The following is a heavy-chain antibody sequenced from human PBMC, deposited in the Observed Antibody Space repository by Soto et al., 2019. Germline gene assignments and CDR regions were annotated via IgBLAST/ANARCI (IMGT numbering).Heavy chain of an antibody. J-gene: IGHJ5*02. CDR3: ARRLYGANSARWFDP. Sequence: GAAPKISCKGSGYSFTNYWSGWARHIPGKGLEWMGIIYPGDSDTRYSPSFQGQVTISADKSISTAYLQWNSLKASDTAIYYCARRLYGANSARWFDPWGQGTLVTVSS. D-gene: IGHD3-10*01. V-gene: IGHV5-51*01. CDR1: GYSFTNYW. CDR2: IYPGDSDT.